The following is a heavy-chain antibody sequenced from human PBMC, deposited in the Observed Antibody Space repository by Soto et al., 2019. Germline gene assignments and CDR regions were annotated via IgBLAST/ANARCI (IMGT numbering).Heavy chain of an antibody. CDR3: AHSRCGGDCLRSYSSHYYDGMDV. Sequence: QITLKESGPTLVKPTQTLTLTCTFSGFSLSTGGVGVGCIRQPPGKALEWLALIYWDDDKRYSPSLKSRLNVTHDTCKNHVGLRKHNMDPVDTATYYGAHSRCGGDCLRSYSSHYYDGMDVWGQGTTVTVSS. CDR1: GFSLSTGGVG. CDR2: IYWDDDK. J-gene: IGHJ6*02. D-gene: IGHD2-21*02. V-gene: IGHV2-5*02.